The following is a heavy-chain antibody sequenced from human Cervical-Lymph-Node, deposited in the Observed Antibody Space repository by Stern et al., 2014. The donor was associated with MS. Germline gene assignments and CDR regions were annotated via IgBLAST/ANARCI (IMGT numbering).Heavy chain of an antibody. CDR2: IYTSGSI. Sequence: QVQLQESGPGLVKPSQTLSLTCTVSGASVSSGHYFFNWIRQPAGKGLEWIGRIYTSGSINYNTSLKSRVTISRDTSRNQFSLKLPSVTAADTAVYFCAREMSYDYALDIWGQGTMVTVSS. CDR1: GASVSSGHYF. J-gene: IGHJ3*02. D-gene: IGHD3-16*01. CDR3: AREMSYDYALDI. V-gene: IGHV4-61*02.